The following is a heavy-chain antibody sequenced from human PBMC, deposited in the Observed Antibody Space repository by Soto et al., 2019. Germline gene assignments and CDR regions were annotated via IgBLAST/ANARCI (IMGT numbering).Heavy chain of an antibody. CDR1: GGSISGSY. CDR2: VYYTGST. Sequence: SETLSLTCSVSGGSISGSYWSWIRQSPGKGLEWLGYVYYTGSTNYSPSLRSRVSISVDTSKNEFSLRLSSVTAADTAVYYCARGHYYDSSGYHDPYAFDIWGQGTMVTVSS. V-gene: IGHV4-59*01. CDR3: ARGHYYDSSGYHDPYAFDI. J-gene: IGHJ3*02. D-gene: IGHD3-22*01.